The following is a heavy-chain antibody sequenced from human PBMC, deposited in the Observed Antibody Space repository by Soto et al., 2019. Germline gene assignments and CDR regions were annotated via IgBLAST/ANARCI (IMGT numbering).Heavy chain of an antibody. D-gene: IGHD3-22*01. CDR1: GGSISSYY. CDR2: IYYSGST. CDR3: ARAPSYYYDSSGYYSWFDP. J-gene: IGHJ5*02. V-gene: IGHV4-59*01. Sequence: SETLSLTCTVSGGSISSYYWSWIRQPPGKGLEWIGYIYYSGSTNYNPSLKSRVTISVDTSKNQFSLKLSSVTAADTAVYYCARAPSYYYDSSGYYSWFDPWGQGTLVTVS.